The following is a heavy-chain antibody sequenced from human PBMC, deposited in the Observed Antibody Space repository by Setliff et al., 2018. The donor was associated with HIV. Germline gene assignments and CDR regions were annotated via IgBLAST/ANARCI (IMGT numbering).Heavy chain of an antibody. CDR1: GFTFSSFG. CDR2: ITSSNTYI. V-gene: IGHV3-21*01. J-gene: IGHJ6*03. CDR3: AKVHPPDMDV. Sequence: PGGSLRLSCAASGFTFSSFGMHWVRRAPGKGLEWVSSITSSNTYIYYADSVKGRFTISRDNAKNSLYLQMNSLRAEDTAVYYCAKVHPPDMDVWGKGTTVTVSS.